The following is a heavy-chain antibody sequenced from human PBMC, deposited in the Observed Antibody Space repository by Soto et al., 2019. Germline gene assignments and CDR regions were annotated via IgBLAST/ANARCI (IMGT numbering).Heavy chain of an antibody. V-gene: IGHV4-30-4*01. J-gene: IGHJ6*02. CDR2: IYYSWST. CDR3: ARVRSSSWYDYYYYGMDV. CDR1: GGSISSGDYY. Sequence: SETLSLTCTVSGGSISSGDYYWSWIRQPPGKGLEWIGYIYYSWSTYYNPSLKSRFTIEVDTSKNQFSLKLSSVTAADTAVYYCARVRSSSWYDYYYYGMDVWGQGTTVTVSS. D-gene: IGHD6-13*01.